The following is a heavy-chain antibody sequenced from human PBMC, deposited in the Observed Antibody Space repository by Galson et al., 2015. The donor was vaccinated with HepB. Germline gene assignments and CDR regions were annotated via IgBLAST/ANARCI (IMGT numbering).Heavy chain of an antibody. CDR2: IIPIFGTA. V-gene: IGHV1-69*13. D-gene: IGHD3-22*01. CDR1: GDTFSSYA. CDR3: ATTYYYDSSGYYYAFDI. Sequence: SVKVSCKASGDTFSSYAISWVRQAPGQGLEWMGGIIPIFGTANYAQKFQGRVTITADESTSTAYMELSSLRSEDTAVYYCATTYYYDSSGYYYAFDIWGQGTMVTVSS. J-gene: IGHJ3*02.